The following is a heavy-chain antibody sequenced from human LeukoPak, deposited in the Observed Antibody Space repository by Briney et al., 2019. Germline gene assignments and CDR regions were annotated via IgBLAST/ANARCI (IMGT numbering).Heavy chain of an antibody. CDR2: INPSRGST. V-gene: IGHV1-46*01. CDR3: ARDLDGGTLDY. Sequence: ASVKVSCKASGYTFTYYYMHWVRQAPGQGLEWMGIINPSRGSTSYAQKFQGRVTMTRDTSTSTVYMELSSLRSDDTAVYYCARDLDGGTLDYWGQGTLVTVSS. CDR1: GYTFTYYY. J-gene: IGHJ4*02. D-gene: IGHD1-7*01.